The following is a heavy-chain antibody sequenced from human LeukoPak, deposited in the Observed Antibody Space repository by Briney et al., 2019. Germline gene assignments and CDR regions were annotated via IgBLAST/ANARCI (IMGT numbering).Heavy chain of an antibody. J-gene: IGHJ4*02. CDR1: GFTFSSYA. Sequence: GGSLRLSCAASGFTFSSYAMSWVRQAPGKGLEYISIITNTGSDTNHAESVKGRFTISRDNSMNTLYLQMDSLRAEDTAVYYCAKGVGPSAPNGRVFDFWGQGTLVTVSA. V-gene: IGHV3-23*01. CDR2: ITNTGSDT. D-gene: IGHD2-2*01. CDR3: AKGVGPSAPNGRVFDF.